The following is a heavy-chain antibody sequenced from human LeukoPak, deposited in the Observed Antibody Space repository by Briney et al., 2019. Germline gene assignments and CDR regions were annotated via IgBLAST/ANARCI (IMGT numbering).Heavy chain of an antibody. CDR1: GFTFSSYD. Sequence: GGSLRLSCAASGFTFSSYDMHWVRQGTGKGLEWVSAIGTAGATFYAGSVKGRFTISRENAKDSLYLQMNSLRAEDTAVYYCAKFIPDHNFDYWGQGTLVTVSS. D-gene: IGHD2-21*01. CDR3: AKFIPDHNFDY. CDR2: IGTAGAT. J-gene: IGHJ4*02. V-gene: IGHV3-13*01.